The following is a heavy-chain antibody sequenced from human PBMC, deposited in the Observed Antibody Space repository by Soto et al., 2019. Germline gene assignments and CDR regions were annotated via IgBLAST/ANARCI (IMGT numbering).Heavy chain of an antibody. V-gene: IGHV4-61*01. J-gene: IGHJ4*02. Sequence: PSETLSLTCTVSGGSVSSGSYYWSWIRQPPGKGLEWIGYIYYSGSTNYNPSLKSRVTRSVDTSKNQFSLKLSSVTAADTAVYYCARGGRVVAVAGSFDYWGQGTLVTVSS. CDR3: ARGGRVVAVAGSFDY. CDR2: IYYSGST. CDR1: GGSVSSGSYY. D-gene: IGHD6-19*01.